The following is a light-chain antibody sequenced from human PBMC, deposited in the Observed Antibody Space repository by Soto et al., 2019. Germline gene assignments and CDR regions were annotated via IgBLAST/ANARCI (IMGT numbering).Light chain of an antibody. V-gene: IGKV3-15*01. Sequence: EIVMTQSPATLSLSPGERATLSCRASQSVSSKLAWYQQKPGQAPRLLIYGASTRATGIPARFSGSGSGTEFTLTISSLQSEDFAVYYCQQYHNWPITFGQGTRLEIK. CDR3: QQYHNWPIT. J-gene: IGKJ5*01. CDR1: QSVSSK. CDR2: GAS.